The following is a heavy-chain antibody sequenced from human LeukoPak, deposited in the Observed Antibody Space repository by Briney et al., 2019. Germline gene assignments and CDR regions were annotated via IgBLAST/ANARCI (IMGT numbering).Heavy chain of an antibody. J-gene: IGHJ4*02. V-gene: IGHV4-39*01. D-gene: IGHD3-16*01. Sequence: PSETLSLTCTVSGGSISSSRNYSWGWIRQPPGKGLEWIGSVYYGGNTYYNPSLKSRVTISVDTSNNQFSLKLSSVTAADTAVYYCARHGGGGVKSVRYYFDYWGQGTLVTVSS. CDR2: VYYGGNT. CDR1: GGSISSSRNYS. CDR3: ARHGGGGVKSVRYYFDY.